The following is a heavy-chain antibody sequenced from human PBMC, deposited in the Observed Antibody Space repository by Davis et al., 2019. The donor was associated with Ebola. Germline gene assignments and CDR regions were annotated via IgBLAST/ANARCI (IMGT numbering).Heavy chain of an antibody. D-gene: IGHD3-16*01. V-gene: IGHV4-39*01. CDR3: ARTSGGYGMDV. CDR1: GGSISSSSYY. J-gene: IGHJ6*02. CDR2: IYYSGST. Sequence: MPSETLSLTCTVSGGSISSSSYYWGWIRQPPGKGLEWIGSIYYSGSTYYNPPLKSRVTISVDTSKNQFSLKLSSVTAADTAVYYCARTSGGYGMDVWGQGTTVTVSS.